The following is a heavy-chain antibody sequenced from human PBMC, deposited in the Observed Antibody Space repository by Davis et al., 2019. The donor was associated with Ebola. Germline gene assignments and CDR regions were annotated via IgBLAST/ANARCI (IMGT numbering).Heavy chain of an antibody. CDR1: GGTFSSYA. J-gene: IGHJ4*02. CDR2: IIPIFGTA. Sequence: SVKVSCKASGGTFSSYAISWVRQAPGQGLEWMGGIIPIFGTANYAQKFQGRVTITADESTSTAYMELSSLRSEDTAVYYCARDLGDYDSTAPGYWGQGTLVTVSS. V-gene: IGHV1-69*13. D-gene: IGHD3-22*01. CDR3: ARDLGDYDSTAPGY.